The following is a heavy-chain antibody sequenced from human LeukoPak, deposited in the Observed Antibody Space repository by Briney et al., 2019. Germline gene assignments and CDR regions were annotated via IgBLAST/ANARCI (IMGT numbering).Heavy chain of an antibody. CDR3: ASEYCSSTSCYFDY. Sequence: PSETLSLTCTVSGGSISSYYWSWIRQPPGKGLKWIGYGFYTGSTNYNPSLKSRVTISVDTSNNQFSLKLSSVTAADTAVYYCASEYCSSTSCYFDYWGQGNLVTVSS. D-gene: IGHD2-2*01. CDR1: GGSISSYY. CDR2: GFYTGST. V-gene: IGHV4-59*01. J-gene: IGHJ4*02.